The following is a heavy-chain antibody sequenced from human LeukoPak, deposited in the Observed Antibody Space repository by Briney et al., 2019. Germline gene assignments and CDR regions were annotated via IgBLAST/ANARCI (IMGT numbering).Heavy chain of an antibody. Sequence: GGSLRLSCAASGFTFSSYAMSWVRQAPGKGLEWVSAISGSGGSTYYADSVKGRFTISRDNSKNTLYLQMNSLRAEDTAVYYCAKDSTISSPYYYYYYYMDVWGKGTTVTVSS. CDR1: GFTFSSYA. CDR2: ISGSGGST. V-gene: IGHV3-23*01. J-gene: IGHJ6*03. CDR3: AKDSTISSPYYYYYYYMDV. D-gene: IGHD5/OR15-5a*01.